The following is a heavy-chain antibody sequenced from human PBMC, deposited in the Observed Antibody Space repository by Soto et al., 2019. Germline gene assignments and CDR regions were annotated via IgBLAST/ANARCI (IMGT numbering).Heavy chain of an antibody. Sequence: SETLSLTCAVSGYSISSGYYWGWIRQPPGKGLEWIGSIYHSGSTYNNPSLKSRVTISVDTSKNQFSLKLSSVTAADTAVYYCARVGGYGMDVWGQGTTVTVSS. J-gene: IGHJ6*02. CDR1: GYSISSGYY. D-gene: IGHD3-10*01. CDR2: IYHSGST. CDR3: ARVGGYGMDV. V-gene: IGHV4-38-2*01.